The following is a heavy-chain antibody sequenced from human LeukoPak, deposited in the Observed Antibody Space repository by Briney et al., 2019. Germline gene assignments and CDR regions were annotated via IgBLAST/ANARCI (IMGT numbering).Heavy chain of an antibody. D-gene: IGHD5-12*01. J-gene: IGHJ4*02. Sequence: PSETLSLTCTVSGGSINAYDWSWIRQPPGKGLEWIGYIYYSGSTNYNPSLKSRVSISVATSKTHFSLNLRSVTAADTAIYYCACMLATTRGADYWGQGTLVTVSS. CDR2: IYYSGST. CDR3: ACMLATTRGADY. V-gene: IGHV4-59*08. CDR1: GGSINAYD.